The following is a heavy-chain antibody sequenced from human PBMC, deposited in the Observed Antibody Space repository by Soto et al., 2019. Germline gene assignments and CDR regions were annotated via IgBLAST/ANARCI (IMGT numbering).Heavy chain of an antibody. CDR1: GGSISSSSYY. Sequence: SETLSLTCTVSGGSISSSSYYWGWIRQPPGKGLEWIGSIYYSGSTYYNPSLKGRVTISVDTSKNQFSLKLSSVTAADTAVYYCARQPRLQQLEMDWFDPWGQGTLVTVSS. J-gene: IGHJ5*02. CDR3: ARQPRLQQLEMDWFDP. D-gene: IGHD6-6*01. CDR2: IYYSGST. V-gene: IGHV4-39*01.